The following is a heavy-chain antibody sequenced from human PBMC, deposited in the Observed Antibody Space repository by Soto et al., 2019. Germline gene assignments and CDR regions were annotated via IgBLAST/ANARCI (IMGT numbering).Heavy chain of an antibody. J-gene: IGHJ6*03. CDR2: INHLGSI. Sequence: QVQLQQWGAGLLKPSETLSLTCVVSGGSLSDYFWSWIRLPPGMALEWIGEINHLGSINYNPSLKSRVTMSVDTSKNQFSLTLNSVTAADTATYYCARGGISHWAYFYYMDVWDRGTTVTVSS. D-gene: IGHD2-21*01. CDR1: GGSLSDYF. V-gene: IGHV4-34*01. CDR3: ARGGISHWAYFYYMDV.